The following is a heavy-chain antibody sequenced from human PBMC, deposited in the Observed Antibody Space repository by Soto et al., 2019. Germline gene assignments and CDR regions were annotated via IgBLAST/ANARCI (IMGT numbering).Heavy chain of an antibody. Sequence: QLPLQESGPGLVKPSETLSLTCTVSGGSISSRSYYWGWIRQPPGKGLEWIGSIYYSGSTYYNPSLHSRIATSVDTSKNQSSLKLSSVRAADSAVDSCASLEEEWQLVSGGYYYYYVDVWGKGTAVIVSS. D-gene: IGHD6-6*01. J-gene: IGHJ6*03. CDR3: ASLEEEWQLVSGGYYYYYVDV. CDR1: GGSISSRSYY. CDR2: IYYSGST. V-gene: IGHV4-39*01.